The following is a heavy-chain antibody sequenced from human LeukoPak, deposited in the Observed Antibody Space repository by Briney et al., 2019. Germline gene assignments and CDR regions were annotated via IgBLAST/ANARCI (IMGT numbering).Heavy chain of an antibody. V-gene: IGHV6-1*01. J-gene: IGHJ4*02. D-gene: IGHD5-18*01. CDR2: TYYRSKWYS. CDR3: AREQLWFDY. Sequence: SQTLSLTCAISGDSVSSNSAAWNWIRQSPSGGLEWLGRTYYRSKWYSDYAVSVKSRITINPYTSKNQFSLQLNSVTPEDTAVYYCAREQLWFDYWGQGTLVTVSS. CDR1: GDSVSSNSAA.